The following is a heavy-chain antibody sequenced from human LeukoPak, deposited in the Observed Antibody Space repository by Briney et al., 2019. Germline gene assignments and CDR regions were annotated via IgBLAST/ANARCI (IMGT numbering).Heavy chain of an antibody. J-gene: IGHJ4*02. D-gene: IGHD3-22*01. CDR2: VRFDGSNE. CDR3: AKDSNSGYVSVGPDY. Sequence: GGSLRLSCQTSGFVFSNHGMHWVRQAPGKGLEWVAFVRFDGSNEYYADSVKGRFNISRDNSRNTLYLRMNSLRAEETGVYSCAKDSNSGYVSVGPDYWGLGTLVTVSS. CDR1: GFVFSNHG. V-gene: IGHV3-30*02.